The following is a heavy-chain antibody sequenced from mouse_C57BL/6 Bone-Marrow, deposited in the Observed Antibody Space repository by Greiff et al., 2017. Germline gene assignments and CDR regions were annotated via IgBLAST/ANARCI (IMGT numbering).Heavy chain of an antibody. Sequence: QVQLQQPGAELVMPGASVKLSCKASGYTFTSYWMHWVKQRPGQGLEWIGEIDPSDSYTNYNQKFKGKSTLTVDKSSSTAYMQLSSLTSEDSAVYYCAKPPADSSIPYAMDYWGQGTSVTVSS. CDR2: IDPSDSYT. D-gene: IGHD1-1*01. CDR3: AKPPADSSIPYAMDY. V-gene: IGHV1-69*01. CDR1: GYTFTSYW. J-gene: IGHJ4*01.